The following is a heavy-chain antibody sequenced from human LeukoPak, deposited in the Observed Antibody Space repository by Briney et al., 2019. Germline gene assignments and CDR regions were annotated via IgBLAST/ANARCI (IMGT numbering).Heavy chain of an antibody. CDR1: GGSISSYY. CDR3: ARGATSLSYFDS. V-gene: IGHV4-59*01. J-gene: IGHJ4*02. D-gene: IGHD2/OR15-2a*01. CDR2: ISYSGST. Sequence: SETLSLTCTVSGGSISSYYWSWIRQPPGKGLEWIGYISYSGSTNFNPSLKSRVTISVDTSKNQFSLKLSSVTAADTAVYYCARGATSLSYFDSRGQGTLVTVSS.